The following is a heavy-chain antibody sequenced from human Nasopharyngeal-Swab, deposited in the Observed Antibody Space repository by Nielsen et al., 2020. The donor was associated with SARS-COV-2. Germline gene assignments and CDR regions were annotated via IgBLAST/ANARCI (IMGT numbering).Heavy chain of an antibody. Sequence: SVKVSCKASGGTFSSYAISWVRQAPGRGLEWMGGIIPIFGTANYAQKFQGRVTITADESTSTAYMELSSLRSEDTAVYYCARVAQRDYYDSSGSDDYWGQGTLVTVSS. D-gene: IGHD3-22*01. CDR3: ARVAQRDYYDSSGSDDY. V-gene: IGHV1-69*13. CDR2: IIPIFGTA. J-gene: IGHJ4*02. CDR1: GGTFSSYA.